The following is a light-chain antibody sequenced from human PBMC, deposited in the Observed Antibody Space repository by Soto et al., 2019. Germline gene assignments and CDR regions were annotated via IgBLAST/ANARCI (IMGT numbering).Light chain of an antibody. V-gene: IGLV1-51*01. Sequence: QSVSTQPPSVSAAPGQKVTISCSGTTSNVANNFVSWYQQFPGKAPKLLIYDDNRRPSGIPDRFSASKSGTSATLGITGLQTGDEADYYCGAWDSSLTANVFGTGTKLTVL. CDR3: GAWDSSLTANV. J-gene: IGLJ1*01. CDR2: DDN. CDR1: TSNVANNF.